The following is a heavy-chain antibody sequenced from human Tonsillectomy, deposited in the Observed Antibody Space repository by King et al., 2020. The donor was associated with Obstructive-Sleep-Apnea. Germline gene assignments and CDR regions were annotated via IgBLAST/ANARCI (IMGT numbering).Heavy chain of an antibody. D-gene: IGHD2-2*01. Sequence: VQLVESGGGVVQPGRSLRLSCAASGYSFINYPMHWVRQAPGKGLEWVAVISYDESNKYYADSVKGRFTLSRDSSENTVFLQMNSPRPEDTAVYYCVSSFCGSPPCYGLDYGMDVWGQGTTVIVSS. CDR3: VSSFCGSPPCYGLDYGMDV. CDR2: ISYDESNK. CDR1: GYSFINYP. J-gene: IGHJ6*02. V-gene: IGHV3-30*04.